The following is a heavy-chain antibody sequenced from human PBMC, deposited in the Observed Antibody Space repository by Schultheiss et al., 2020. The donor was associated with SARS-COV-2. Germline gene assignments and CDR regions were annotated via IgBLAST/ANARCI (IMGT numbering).Heavy chain of an antibody. D-gene: IGHD6-13*01. V-gene: IGHV2-70*11. CDR2: IDWDDDK. CDR3: ARTIIAPTERYFAMDV. Sequence: SGPTLVKPTQTLTLTCTFSGFSLSTSGMCVSWIRQPPGKALEWLARIDWDDDKYYSTSLKTRLTISKDTSKNQVVLTMTNMDPVDTATYYCARTIIAPTERYFAMDVWGQGSTVTVSS. CDR1: GFSLSTSGMC. J-gene: IGHJ6*02.